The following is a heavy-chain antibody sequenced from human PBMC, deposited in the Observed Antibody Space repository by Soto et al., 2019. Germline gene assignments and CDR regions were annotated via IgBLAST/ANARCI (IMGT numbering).Heavy chain of an antibody. CDR1: GFTLSSYA. CDR3: ARDSAGHHLNAFDI. Sequence: AGGSLRISCAASGFTLSSYAMPWARQAPGKGLEWVAVISYDGSNKYYADSVKGRFTISRDNSKNTLYLQMNSLRTEVTAVYYCARDSAGHHLNAFDIWGQGTMVTVSS. V-gene: IGHV3-30-3*01. J-gene: IGHJ3*02. CDR2: ISYDGSNK.